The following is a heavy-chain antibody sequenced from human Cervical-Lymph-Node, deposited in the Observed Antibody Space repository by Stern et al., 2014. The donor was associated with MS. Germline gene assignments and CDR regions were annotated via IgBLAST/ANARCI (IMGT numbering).Heavy chain of an antibody. CDR2: FYYIGDT. Sequence: VQLVESGPGLVKPSDTLSLTCTVSGESIAGYYWNWIRQPPGKGLEWIGYFYYIGDTTYYPSPITRIIILIDTSNSHFSLKVSTVTAADTAIYYCARQNGDRDTYFEYWGQGSLVTVSS. J-gene: IGHJ4*02. V-gene: IGHV4-59*08. D-gene: IGHD5-18*01. CDR3: ARQNGDRDTYFEY. CDR1: GESIAGYY.